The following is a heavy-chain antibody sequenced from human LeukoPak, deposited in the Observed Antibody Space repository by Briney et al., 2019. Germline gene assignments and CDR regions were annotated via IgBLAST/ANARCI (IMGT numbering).Heavy chain of an antibody. Sequence: RPSETLSLTCTVSGGSISSYYWSWIRQPPGKGLEWIGYIYYSGSTNYNPSLKSRVTISVDTSKNQFSLKLSSVTAADTAVYYCASRDTAIIRSFDYWGQGTLVTVSS. J-gene: IGHJ4*02. CDR2: IYYSGST. D-gene: IGHD5-18*01. V-gene: IGHV4-59*08. CDR3: ASRDTAIIRSFDY. CDR1: GGSISSYY.